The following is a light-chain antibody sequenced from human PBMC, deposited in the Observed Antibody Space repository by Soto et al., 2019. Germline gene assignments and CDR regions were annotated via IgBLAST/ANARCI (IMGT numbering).Light chain of an antibody. V-gene: IGKV3-20*01. CDR2: AAS. CDR1: QSVSSNY. J-gene: IGKJ1*01. Sequence: EIVLTQSPGTLSLSPGERATLSCRASQSVSSNYLAWYQQKPGQAPRLLIYAASRRATGFPDRFSGSGSGTDFTLTISRLEPEDFAVYYCQQYVSSPRTFGQGTKVEIK. CDR3: QQYVSSPRT.